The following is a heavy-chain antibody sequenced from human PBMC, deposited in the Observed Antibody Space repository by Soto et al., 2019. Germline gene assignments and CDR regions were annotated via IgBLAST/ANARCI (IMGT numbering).Heavy chain of an antibody. Sequence: QLVESGGGLVQPGGSLRLSCAASGFTFSDYWMNWVRQAPGKGLEWVATIKHGISEKSYADSVKGGFTISRDNAERSLFLQLNSLRVEDTAVYYCATTGHLDFWGQGTLVTVSS. D-gene: IGHD3-9*01. CDR3: ATTGHLDF. J-gene: IGHJ4*02. CDR1: GFTFSDYW. CDR2: IKHGISEK. V-gene: IGHV3-7*03.